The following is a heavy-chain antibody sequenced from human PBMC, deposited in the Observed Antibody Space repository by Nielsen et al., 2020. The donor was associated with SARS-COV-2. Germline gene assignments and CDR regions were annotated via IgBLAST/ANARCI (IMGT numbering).Heavy chain of an antibody. CDR3: TRGGPTMIVVGNAFDI. D-gene: IGHD3-22*01. V-gene: IGHV3-49*03. Sequence: GESLKISCTASGFTFGDYAMSWFRQAPGKGLEWVGFIRSKAYGGTTEYAASVKGRFTISRDDSKSIAYLQMNSLKTEDTAVYYCTRGGPTMIVVGNAFDIWGQGTMVTVSS. CDR2: IRSKAYGGTT. J-gene: IGHJ3*02. CDR1: GFTFGDYA.